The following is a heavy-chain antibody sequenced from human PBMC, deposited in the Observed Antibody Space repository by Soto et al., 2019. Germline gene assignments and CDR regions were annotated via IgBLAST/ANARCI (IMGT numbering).Heavy chain of an antibody. CDR2: VYHSGRT. D-gene: IGHD2-15*01. Sequence: QVRLQESGPRLVVSSQTLSLTCTVSGGSISNGYHYWSWVRQTPGKGLEWVGHVYHSGRTQYNPSLKSRVGVLVDTSRDQFSLNLNFMPAADTAVYYCARWVEVSLDYFDSWGQGIPVTVSS. CDR3: ARWVEVSLDYFDS. CDR1: GGSISNGYHY. V-gene: IGHV4-30-4*01. J-gene: IGHJ4*02.